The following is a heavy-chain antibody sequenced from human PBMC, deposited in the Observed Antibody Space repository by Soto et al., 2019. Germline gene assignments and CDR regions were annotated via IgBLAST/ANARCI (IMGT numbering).Heavy chain of an antibody. V-gene: IGHV4-34*01. J-gene: IGHJ5*02. D-gene: IGHD6-6*01. CDR3: ARGGTEQLVRRAWFDP. CDR1: GGSVSGYY. Sequence: TLSLTCAVYGGSVSGYYWSWIRQPPGKGLEWIGEIIHRASTNYSPSLKSRVTISVDTSKNQFSLKLNSVTAADTAFYYCARGGTEQLVRRAWFDPWGQGTLVTVSS. CDR2: IIHRAST.